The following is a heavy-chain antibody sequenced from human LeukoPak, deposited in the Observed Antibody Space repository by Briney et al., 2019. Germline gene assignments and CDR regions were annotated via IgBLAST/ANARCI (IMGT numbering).Heavy chain of an antibody. J-gene: IGHJ5*02. CDR1: GYTFTSYG. V-gene: IGHV1-18*01. CDR2: ISAYNGNT. Sequence: ASVTVSCKASGYTFTSYGISWVRQAPGQGLEWMGWISAYNGNTNYAQKLQGRVTMTTDTSTSTAYVELRSLRSDDTAVYYCARLDYYGSGSLKTWGQGTLVTVSS. D-gene: IGHD3-10*01. CDR3: ARLDYYGSGSLKT.